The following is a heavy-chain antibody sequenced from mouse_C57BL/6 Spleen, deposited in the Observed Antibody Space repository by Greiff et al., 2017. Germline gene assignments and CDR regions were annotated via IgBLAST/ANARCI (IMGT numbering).Heavy chain of an antibody. Sequence: VQLQQSGAELVKPGASVKLSCKASGYTFTEYTIHWVKQRSGQGLEWIGWFYPGSGSIKYNEKFKDKATLTADKSSSTVYMELSRLTSEDSAVYFCVRHEDRVYDGYYAVMDYWGQGTSVTVSS. CDR1: GYTFTEYT. CDR2: FYPGSGSI. J-gene: IGHJ4*01. CDR3: VRHEDRVYDGYYAVMDY. D-gene: IGHD2-3*01. V-gene: IGHV1-62-2*01.